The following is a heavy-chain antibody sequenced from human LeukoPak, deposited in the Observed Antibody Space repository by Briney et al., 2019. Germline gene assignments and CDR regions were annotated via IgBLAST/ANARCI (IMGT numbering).Heavy chain of an antibody. CDR2: ISYDGRNK. V-gene: IGHV3-30*03. J-gene: IGHJ4*02. Sequence: PGGSLRLSCAASGFTLSSYWMHWVRQAPGKGLEGVAVISYDGRNKYYADSVKGRFTISRDNSKNTLYLQMNSLRAEDAAVYYCARDRWSVLRDLDYWGQGTLGTVSS. D-gene: IGHD3-3*01. CDR1: GFTLSSYW. CDR3: ARDRWSVLRDLDY.